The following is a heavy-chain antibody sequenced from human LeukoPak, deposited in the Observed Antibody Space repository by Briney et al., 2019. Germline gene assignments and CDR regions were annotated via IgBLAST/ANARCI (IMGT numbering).Heavy chain of an antibody. CDR3: ARGDNSNCGGDCYSEY. CDR1: GYTFTSYY. CDR2: INPSGGST. D-gene: IGHD2-21*02. V-gene: IGHV1-46*01. J-gene: IGHJ4*02. Sequence: ASVKVSCKASGYTFTSYYMHWVRQAPGQGLEWMGIINPSGGSTSYAQKFQGRVTMTRDTSTSTVYMELSSLRSEDTAVYYCARGDNSNCGGDCYSEYWGQGTLVTVSS.